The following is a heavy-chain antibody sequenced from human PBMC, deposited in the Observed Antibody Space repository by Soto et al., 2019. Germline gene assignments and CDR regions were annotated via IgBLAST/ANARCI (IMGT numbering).Heavy chain of an antibody. D-gene: IGHD3-10*01. CDR3: ARDRGAGRENYFGMAV. V-gene: IGHV3-30-3*01. CDR1: GFTFDLNG. J-gene: IGHJ6*02. Sequence: QMQLVESGGGVVQPGRSLRLSCVASGFTFDLNGRHWVRQAPGKGLEWVTVISYDGSDKYYADSLKGRVTVSRDNSKNTLYLHMDSLRTEDTAIYYCARDRGAGRENYFGMAVWGQGTTVTVSS. CDR2: ISYDGSDK.